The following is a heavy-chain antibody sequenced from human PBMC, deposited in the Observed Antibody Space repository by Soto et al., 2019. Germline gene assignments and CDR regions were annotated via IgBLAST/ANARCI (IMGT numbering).Heavy chain of an antibody. V-gene: IGHV1-69*01. CDR3: ARALTGTTLYYYYGMDV. CDR2: IIPIFGTA. CDR1: GGTFSSYA. Sequence: QVQLVQSGAEVKKPGSSVKVSCKASGGTFSSYAISWVRQAPGQVLEWMGGIIPIFGTANYAQKFQGRVTITADESTSTAYMELSSLRSEDTAVYYCARALTGTTLYYYYGMDVWGQGTTVTVSS. D-gene: IGHD1-20*01. J-gene: IGHJ6*02.